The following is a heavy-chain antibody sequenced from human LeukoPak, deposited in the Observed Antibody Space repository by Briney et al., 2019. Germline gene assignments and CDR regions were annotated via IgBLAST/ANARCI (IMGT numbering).Heavy chain of an antibody. J-gene: IGHJ4*02. CDR1: GFTFSSYS. CDR3: ARAGGSTVSHSDY. Sequence: GGSLRPSCAASGFTFSSYSMNWIRQAPGKGLEWVSSISSSTSYIYYADSVKGRFTISKDNAKNSLYLQMNSPRAEDTAVYYCARAGGSTVSHSDYWGQGTLVTVSS. D-gene: IGHD4-17*01. CDR2: ISSSTSYI. V-gene: IGHV3-21*01.